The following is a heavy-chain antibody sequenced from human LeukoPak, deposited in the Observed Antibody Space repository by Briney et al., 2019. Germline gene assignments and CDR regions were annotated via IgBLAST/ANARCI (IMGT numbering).Heavy chain of an antibody. D-gene: IGHD2-8*02. V-gene: IGHV4-34*01. CDR2: INHSGST. J-gene: IGHJ4*02. CDR1: GGSFSGYY. CDR3: ARVSSGGPRDYFDY. Sequence: SETLSLTCAVYGGSFSGYYWSWIRQSPGKGLEWIGEINHSGSTNYNPSLKSRVTISVDTSKNQFSLKVSSVTAADTAVYYCARVSSGGPRDYFDYWGQGTLGTVSS.